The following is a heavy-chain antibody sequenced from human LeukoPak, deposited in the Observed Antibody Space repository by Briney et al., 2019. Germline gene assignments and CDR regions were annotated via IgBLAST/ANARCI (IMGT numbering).Heavy chain of an antibody. Sequence: SETLSLTCTVSGGSISSGNYYWSWIRQPAGKGLEWIGRIYTSGSTNYNPSLKSRVTISVDTSKNQFSLKLSSVTAADTAVYYCARRRGQWLNNYFDYWGQGTLVTVSS. CDR3: ARRRGQWLNNYFDY. V-gene: IGHV4-61*02. CDR2: IYTSGST. J-gene: IGHJ4*02. D-gene: IGHD6-19*01. CDR1: GGSISSGNYY.